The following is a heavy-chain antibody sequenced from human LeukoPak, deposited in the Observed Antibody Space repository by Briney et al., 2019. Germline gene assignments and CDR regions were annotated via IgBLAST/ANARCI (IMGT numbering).Heavy chain of an antibody. CDR3: ARERLSAFDI. J-gene: IGHJ3*02. V-gene: IGHV3-48*03. Sequence: GGSLRLSCAASGFTFSSYEMNWVRQAPGKGLEWVSYISSSGRTIYYADSVKGRFTISRDNAKNSLYLQMNSLRAEDTAVYYCARERLSAFDIWGQGIMVTVSS. D-gene: IGHD6-25*01. CDR1: GFTFSSYE. CDR2: ISSSGRTI.